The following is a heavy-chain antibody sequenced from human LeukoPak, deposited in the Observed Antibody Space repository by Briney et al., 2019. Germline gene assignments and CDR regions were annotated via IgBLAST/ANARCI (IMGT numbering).Heavy chain of an antibody. CDR3: ARVSGSSWPYYFDY. J-gene: IGHJ4*02. V-gene: IGHV1-46*01. Sequence: ASVKVSCKAFGYTLTGYWMHWVRQAPGQGPEWMRVISPSGGSTIYAQKFKGRVTLTRDMSTSTVYMELSSLRSEDTAVYYCARVSGSSWPYYFDYWGQGTLVTVSS. D-gene: IGHD6-13*01. CDR2: ISPSGGST. CDR1: GYTLTGYW.